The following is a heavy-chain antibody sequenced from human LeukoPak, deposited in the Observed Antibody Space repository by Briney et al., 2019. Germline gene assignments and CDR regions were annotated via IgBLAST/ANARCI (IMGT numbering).Heavy chain of an antibody. CDR3: ARDKIVGATYFDY. V-gene: IGHV3-7*01. CDR1: GVTFSSYW. CDR2: IKQDVSEI. D-gene: IGHD1-26*01. J-gene: IGHJ4*02. Sequence: GGSLRLSCAASGVTFSSYWMSWVRQAPGKGLEWVANIKQDVSEIYYVDSVKGRFTISRDNTKNSLYLQMNSLRAEDTAVFYCARDKIVGATYFDYWGQGTLVTVSS.